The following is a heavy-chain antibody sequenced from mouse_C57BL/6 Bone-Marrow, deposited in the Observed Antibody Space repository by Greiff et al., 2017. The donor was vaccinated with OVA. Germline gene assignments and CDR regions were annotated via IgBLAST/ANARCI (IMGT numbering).Heavy chain of an antibody. J-gene: IGHJ2*01. V-gene: IGHV5-6*02. CDR3: AKGRAVDY. D-gene: IGHD3-3*01. CDR1: GFTFSSYG. Sequence: DVKLVESGGDLVKPGGSLKLSCAASGFTFSSYGMSWVRQTPDKRQEWVATISSGGSYTYYPDSVKGRFTISRDNAKNTLYLQMSSLKSEDTAMYYCAKGRAVDYWGQGTTLTVSS. CDR2: ISSGGSYT.